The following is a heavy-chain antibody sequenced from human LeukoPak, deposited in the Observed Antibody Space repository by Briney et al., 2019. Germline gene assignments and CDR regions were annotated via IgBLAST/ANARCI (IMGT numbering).Heavy chain of an antibody. CDR2: INHSGST. CDR3: ANKYYDILTGHRDAFHI. CDR1: GGSFSGYY. J-gene: IGHJ3*02. D-gene: IGHD3-9*01. Sequence: SETLSLTCAVYGGSFSGYYWSWIRQPPVKGLEWIGEINHSGSTNYNPSLKSRVTISVDTSKNQFSLKLSSVTAADTAVYYCANKYYDILTGHRDAFHIWGQGTMVTVSS. V-gene: IGHV4-34*01.